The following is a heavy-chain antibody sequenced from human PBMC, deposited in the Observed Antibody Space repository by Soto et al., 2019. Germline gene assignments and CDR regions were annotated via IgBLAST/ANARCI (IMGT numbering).Heavy chain of an antibody. CDR1: RFTLSTNA. D-gene: IGHD6-13*01. J-gene: IGHJ5*02. CDR2: MSSDGSKE. CDR3: ARSWVATAVNYWLDP. Sequence: QVQLVESGGGVVQPGRFLRLSCAASRFTLSTNAIHWVRQAPGKGLEWVAVMSSDGSKEFYADSVKGRFSISRDSSKNTLYLQMDSLREEDTAVYYCARSWVATAVNYWLDPWGQGTLVTVSS. V-gene: IGHV3-30*04.